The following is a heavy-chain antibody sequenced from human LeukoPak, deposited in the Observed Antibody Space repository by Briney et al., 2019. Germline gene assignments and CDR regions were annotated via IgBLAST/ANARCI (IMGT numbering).Heavy chain of an antibody. CDR1: GFTFTNYG. V-gene: IGHV3-30*03. Sequence: GASLRLSCAASGFTFTNYGMHWVRQAPGKGLEWVALITYDGYYKYYSDSVKGRFTISSDTSKNTLYLQMNSLRAEDTAVYYCARDLSPVVRASPMGYWGQGTPVTVSS. CDR3: ARDLSPVVRASPMGY. J-gene: IGHJ4*02. D-gene: IGHD3-10*01. CDR2: ITYDGYYK.